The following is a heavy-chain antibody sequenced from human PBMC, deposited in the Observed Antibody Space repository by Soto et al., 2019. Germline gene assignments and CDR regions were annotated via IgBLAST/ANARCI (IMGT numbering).Heavy chain of an antibody. J-gene: IGHJ5*02. CDR1: GGSISSGGYS. CDR3: ARVPSP. CDR2: IYHSGSP. V-gene: IGHV4-30-2*01. Sequence: SETLSLTCAVSGGSISSGGYSWSWIRQPPGKGLEWIGYIYHSGSPYYNPSLKSRVTISVDRSKNQFSLKLSSVTAADTAVYYCARVPSPWGQGTLVTVS.